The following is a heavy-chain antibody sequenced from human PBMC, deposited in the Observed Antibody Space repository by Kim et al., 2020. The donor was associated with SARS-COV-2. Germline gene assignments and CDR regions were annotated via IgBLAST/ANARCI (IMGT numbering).Heavy chain of an antibody. CDR2: VFQAEVK. Sequence: SETLSLTCSVSGGSVSNNVHSWAWIRQPPGKGLEWIGSVFQAEVKFYNPSLKGRVGLSVDTSKNQFSLKVKSVTAADTAIYFCARDNTNGPDPFDYWGQG. CDR1: GGSVSNNVHS. D-gene: IGHD2-8*01. CDR3: ARDNTNGPDPFDY. J-gene: IGHJ4*02. V-gene: IGHV4-39*02.